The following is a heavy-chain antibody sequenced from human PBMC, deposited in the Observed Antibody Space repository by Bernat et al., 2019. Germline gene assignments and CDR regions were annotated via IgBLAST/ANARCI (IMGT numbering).Heavy chain of an antibody. J-gene: IGHJ4*02. V-gene: IGHV3-30-3*01. CDR3: ARDPTATVTIC. CDR2: ISYDGSNK. Sequence: QVQLVESGGGVVQPGRSLRLSCAASGFTFSSYAMHWVRQAPGKGLEWVAVISYDGSNKYYADSVKGRFTISRDNSKNTLYLQMNSLRAEDTAVYYCARDPTATVTICWGKGTLVTVSS. D-gene: IGHD4-17*01. CDR1: GFTFSSYA.